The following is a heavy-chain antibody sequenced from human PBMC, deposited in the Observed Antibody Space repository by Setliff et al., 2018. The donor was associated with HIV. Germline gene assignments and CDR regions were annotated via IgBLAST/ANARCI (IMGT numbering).Heavy chain of an antibody. CDR3: ARLTIFGVVMATYYMDV. Sequence: LSLTCVVSGYSISSGYYWGWIRQPPGKGLEWIGSIFHSGSTYYNPSLQSRVTISVDTSKNQFSLKLSSVTAADTAVYYCARLTIFGVVMATYYMDVWGKGTTVTVSS. J-gene: IGHJ6*03. CDR2: IFHSGST. V-gene: IGHV4-38-2*01. D-gene: IGHD3-3*01. CDR1: GYSISSGYY.